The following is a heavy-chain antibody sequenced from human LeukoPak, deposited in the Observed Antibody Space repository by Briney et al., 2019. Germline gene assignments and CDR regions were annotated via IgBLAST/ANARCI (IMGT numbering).Heavy chain of an antibody. D-gene: IGHD2/OR15-2a*01. V-gene: IGHV4-38-2*02. CDR2: IFYSGST. CDR1: GYSISSGYY. J-gene: IGHJ4*02. CDR3: ATQILLCRYY. Sequence: SETLSLTCTVSGYSISSGYYLGWIRQAPGKGLEWIGTIFYSGSTYYNPSLKSRVTISVDTSKNQFSLQLSSVTAADTAVYYCATQILLCRYYWGQGTLVTVSS.